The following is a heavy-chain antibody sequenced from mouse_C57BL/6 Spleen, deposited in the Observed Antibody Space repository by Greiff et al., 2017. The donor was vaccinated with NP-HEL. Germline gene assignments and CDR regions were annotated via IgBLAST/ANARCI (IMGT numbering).Heavy chain of an antibody. V-gene: IGHV5-6*01. D-gene: IGHD2-3*01. CDR3: ARLDGSQFAY. J-gene: IGHJ3*01. CDR2: ISSGGSYT. Sequence: EVHLVESGGDLVKPGGSLKLSCAASGFTFSSYGMSWVRQTPDKRLEWVATISSGGSYTYYPDSVKGRFTISRDNAKNTLYLQMSSLKSEDTAMYYCARLDGSQFAYWGQGTLVTVSA. CDR1: GFTFSSYG.